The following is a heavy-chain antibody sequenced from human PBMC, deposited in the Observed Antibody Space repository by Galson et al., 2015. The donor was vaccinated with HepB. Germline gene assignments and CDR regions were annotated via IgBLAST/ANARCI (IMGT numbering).Heavy chain of an antibody. J-gene: IGHJ4*02. CDR1: GVTFSSYG. D-gene: IGHD3-3*01. V-gene: IGHV3-33*01. CDR3: AREAGIFGVVITAYFDY. Sequence: LRLSCAAYGVTFSSYGMHWVRPAPGKGLEWAAVIWYDGSNKYYADSVKGRFTISRDNSKNTLYLQMNSLRAEDTAVYYCAREAGIFGVVITAYFDYWGQGTLVTVSS. CDR2: IWYDGSNK.